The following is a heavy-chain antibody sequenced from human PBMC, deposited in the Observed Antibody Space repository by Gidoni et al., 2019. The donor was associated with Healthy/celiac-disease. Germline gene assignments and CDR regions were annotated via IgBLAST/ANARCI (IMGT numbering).Heavy chain of an antibody. V-gene: IGHV4-39*01. Sequence: QLQLQESGPGLVKPSETLSLTCTISGGSISSSSYYWGWIRQPPGKGLAWIGSIYYSGRTYYNPSLKSRVTIAVDTSKNQFSLKLSSVTAADTAGYYCASATVTTRHWFDPWGQGTLVTVSS. J-gene: IGHJ5*02. CDR3: ASATVTTRHWFDP. CDR2: IYYSGRT. D-gene: IGHD4-17*01. CDR1: GGSISSSSYY.